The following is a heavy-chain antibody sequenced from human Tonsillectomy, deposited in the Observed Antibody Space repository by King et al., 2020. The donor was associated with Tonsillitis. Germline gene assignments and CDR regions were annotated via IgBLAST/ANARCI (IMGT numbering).Heavy chain of an antibody. CDR1: GFTFSSYA. D-gene: IGHD3-22*01. V-gene: IGHV3-30*04. J-gene: IGHJ4*02. CDR2: ISYDGSNK. CDR3: ASPLYYYDSSGYYPFDY. Sequence: VQLVESGGGVVQPGRSLRLSCAASGFTFSSYATHWVRQAPGKGLEWVAVISYDGSNKYYADSVKGRFTISRDNSKNTLYLQMNSLRAEDTAVYYCASPLYYYDSSGYYPFDYWGQGTLVTVSS.